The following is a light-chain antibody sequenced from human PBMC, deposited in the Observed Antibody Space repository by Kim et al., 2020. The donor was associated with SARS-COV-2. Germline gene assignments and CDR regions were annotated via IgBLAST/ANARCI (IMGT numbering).Light chain of an antibody. CDR3: QQYYSYLT. V-gene: IGKV1-8*01. CDR1: QGISSY. Sequence: AIRMTQSPSSLSASTGDRVTITCRASQGISSYLAWYQQKPGKAPKLLIYAASTLQSGVPSRFSGSGSGTDFTLTISCLQSEDFATYYCQQYYSYLTFGGGTKVDLK. J-gene: IGKJ4*01. CDR2: AAS.